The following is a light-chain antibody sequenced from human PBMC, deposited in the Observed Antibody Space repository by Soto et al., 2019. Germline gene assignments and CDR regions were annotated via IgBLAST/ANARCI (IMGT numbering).Light chain of an antibody. Sequence: EIVLTQSPGTLSSSPGERITLSCRASQTVDYNFVGGYQQRPGQPPRLLIYSASSSAPGIPDKFTGSGSGTDFTLTISRLEPEDFAIYDCHQYGRSPRTFGQGTRVEI. CDR2: SAS. CDR1: QTVDYNF. J-gene: IGKJ1*01. V-gene: IGKV3-20*01. CDR3: HQYGRSPRT.